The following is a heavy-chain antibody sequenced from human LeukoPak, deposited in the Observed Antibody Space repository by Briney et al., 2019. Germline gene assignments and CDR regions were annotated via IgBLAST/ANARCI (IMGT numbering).Heavy chain of an antibody. J-gene: IGHJ4*02. Sequence: SETLSLTCAVYGGSFSGYYWSWIRQPPGKGLEWIGEINHSGSTNYNPSLKSRVTISVDTSKNQFSLKLSSVTAADTAVYYCARARGHYDYVWGSYRCYYFDYWGQGTLVTVSS. CDR1: GGSFSGYY. CDR2: INHSGST. V-gene: IGHV4-34*01. CDR3: ARARGHYDYVWGSYRCYYFDY. D-gene: IGHD3-16*02.